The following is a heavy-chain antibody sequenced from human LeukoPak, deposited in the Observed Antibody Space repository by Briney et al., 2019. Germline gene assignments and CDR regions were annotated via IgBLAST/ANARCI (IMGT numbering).Heavy chain of an antibody. CDR1: GFTVSGYS. V-gene: IGHV3-48*02. Sequence: PGRSLRLSCAASGFTVSGYSMNWVRQAPGKGLEWISYISSTTSTIYYADSVKGRFTISRDNAKNSLYLQMNSLRDEDTAVYYCALLPLRIFPDVFDLWGQGTMVTVSS. CDR2: ISSTTSTI. D-gene: IGHD3-3*01. CDR3: ALLPLRIFPDVFDL. J-gene: IGHJ3*01.